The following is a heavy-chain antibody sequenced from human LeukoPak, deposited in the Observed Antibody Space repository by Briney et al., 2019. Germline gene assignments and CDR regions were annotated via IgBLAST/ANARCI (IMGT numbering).Heavy chain of an antibody. Sequence: GASVKVSCKASGYTFTSYYMHWVRQAPGQGLEWMGIINPSADSTTYAQKFQARVTFTRDTSTSTVYMELSSLRSEDTAVYYCAREWVGAVRYWDYWGQGTLVTVSS. CDR1: GYTFTSYY. V-gene: IGHV1-46*01. CDR2: INPSADST. J-gene: IGHJ4*02. CDR3: AREWVGAVRYWDY. D-gene: IGHD1-26*01.